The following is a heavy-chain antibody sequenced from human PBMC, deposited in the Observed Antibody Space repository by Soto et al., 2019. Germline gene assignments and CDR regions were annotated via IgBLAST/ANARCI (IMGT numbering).Heavy chain of an antibody. J-gene: IGHJ5*02. D-gene: IGHD1-7*01. Sequence: GGSVRLSCAASGFTFSSYSMNWVRQAPGKGLEWVSYISSSSSTIYYADSVEGRFTISRDNAKNSLYLQMNSLRDEDTAVYYCASLLTGTTSPHWFDPWGQGTLVTVS. CDR1: GFTFSSYS. CDR3: ASLLTGTTSPHWFDP. CDR2: ISSSSSTI. V-gene: IGHV3-48*02.